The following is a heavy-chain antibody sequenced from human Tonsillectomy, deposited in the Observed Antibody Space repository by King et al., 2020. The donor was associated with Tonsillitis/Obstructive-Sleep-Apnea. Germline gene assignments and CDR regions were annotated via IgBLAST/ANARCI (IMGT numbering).Heavy chain of an antibody. D-gene: IGHD1-7*01. CDR3: AGDRRGGTRVAWFDP. CDR2: ISSRSSYI. Sequence: VQLVESGGGLVKPGGSLRLSCAASGFTFSSYSMNWVRQAPGKGLEWVSSISSRSSYIYYADSVKGRFTISRDNAKNSLDLQMNSLRAEDTAVSYCAGDRRGGTRVAWFDPWGQGTLVTVSS. J-gene: IGHJ5*02. CDR1: GFTFSSYS. V-gene: IGHV3-21*01.